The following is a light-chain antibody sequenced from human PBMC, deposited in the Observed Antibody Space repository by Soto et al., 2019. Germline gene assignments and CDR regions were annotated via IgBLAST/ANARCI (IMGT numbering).Light chain of an antibody. V-gene: IGKV3-15*01. Sequence: EIVMTQSPATLSVSPGERATLSCRASQSVSSNLAWYQQKPGQAPRLLIYGASTRATGIPARFSGSGSGTEFTLTISGLQSADFAVYYCQQYTSWPPLTFGGGTKVEIK. CDR1: QSVSSN. J-gene: IGKJ4*01. CDR2: GAS. CDR3: QQYTSWPPLT.